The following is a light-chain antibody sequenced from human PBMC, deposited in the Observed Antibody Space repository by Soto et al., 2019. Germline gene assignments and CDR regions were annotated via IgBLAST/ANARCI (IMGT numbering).Light chain of an antibody. CDR1: SSNIGSNA. Sequence: QSVLTQPPSASGTPGQRVTISCSGSSSNIGSNAVYWYQQLPGTAPTLLIYSNNQRPSGVPDRFSGSKSGTSASLAISGLQSEDEADYYCAAWDVSLNDVVFGGGTK. V-gene: IGLV1-44*01. CDR2: SNN. J-gene: IGLJ2*01. CDR3: AAWDVSLNDVV.